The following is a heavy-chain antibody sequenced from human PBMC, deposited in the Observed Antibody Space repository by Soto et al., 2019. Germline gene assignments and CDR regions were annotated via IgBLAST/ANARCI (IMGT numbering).Heavy chain of an antibody. D-gene: IGHD1-7*01. V-gene: IGHV4-31*03. Sequence: SETLSLTCTVSGGSISSGGYYWSWIRQHPGKGLEWIGYIYYSGSTYYNPSLKSRVTISVDTSKNQFSLKLSSVTAADTAVYYCARQRLELNWFDPWGQGTLVTVSS. CDR3: ARQRLELNWFDP. CDR2: IYYSGST. CDR1: GGSISSGGYY. J-gene: IGHJ5*02.